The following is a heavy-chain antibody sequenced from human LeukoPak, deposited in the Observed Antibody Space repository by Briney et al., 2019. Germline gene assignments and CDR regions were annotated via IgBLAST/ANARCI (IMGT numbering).Heavy chain of an antibody. CDR1: GFTLSNAW. CDR3: TTEASYDLLTGSYYYGMDV. J-gene: IGHJ6*02. CDR2: IKSKADGGTT. V-gene: IGHV3-15*01. Sequence: GGSLRLSCAASGFTLSNAWMSWVRQAPGKGLEWVGRIKSKADGGTTDYAAPVIGRFTISRVDSKNTLYLQMDSLKTEDTAVYYCTTEASYDLLTGSYYYGMDVWGQGTTVTVSS. D-gene: IGHD3-9*01.